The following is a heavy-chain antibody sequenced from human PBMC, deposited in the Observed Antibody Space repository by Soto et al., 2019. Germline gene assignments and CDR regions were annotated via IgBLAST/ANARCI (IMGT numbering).Heavy chain of an antibody. Sequence: GSLRLSCAASGFTFSDYDMHWVRQVTGKGLEWVSTISTAGDTYYPGSVKGRFTVSRENAKNSLFLQMNSLKTEDTAVYYCTTGSAVTYYDFWSGYPTGSRQDYWGQGTLVTVSS. J-gene: IGHJ4*02. CDR1: GFTFSDYD. D-gene: IGHD3-3*01. CDR2: ISTAGDT. V-gene: IGHV3-13*01. CDR3: TTGSAVTYYDFWSGYPTGSRQDY.